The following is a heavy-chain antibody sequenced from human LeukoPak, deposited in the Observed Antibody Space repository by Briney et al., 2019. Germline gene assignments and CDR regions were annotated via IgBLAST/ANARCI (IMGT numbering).Heavy chain of an antibody. V-gene: IGHV4-59*01. J-gene: IGHJ4*02. CDR3: ARGNPYYDY. D-gene: IGHD2-21*01. CDR2: IYYSGST. Sequence: KPSETLSLTCTVSGGSISSYYWSWIRQPPGKGLEWIGYIYYSGSTNYNPSLKSRVTISVDTSKNHLSVKLSSVTAADTALYDWARGNPYYDYWGQGTLVTVSS. CDR1: GGSISSYY.